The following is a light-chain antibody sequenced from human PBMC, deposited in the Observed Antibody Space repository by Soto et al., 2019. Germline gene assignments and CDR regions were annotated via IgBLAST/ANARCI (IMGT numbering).Light chain of an antibody. CDR2: DAS. Sequence: EIVLTQSPATQSLSPGERATLSCRASQSVSSYLAWYQQKPGQAPRLLIYDASNRATGIPARFSGSGSGTDFTLTISSLEPEDFAVYYCKQRSNWPLTFGGGTKVEIK. CDR3: KQRSNWPLT. V-gene: IGKV3-11*01. J-gene: IGKJ4*01. CDR1: QSVSSY.